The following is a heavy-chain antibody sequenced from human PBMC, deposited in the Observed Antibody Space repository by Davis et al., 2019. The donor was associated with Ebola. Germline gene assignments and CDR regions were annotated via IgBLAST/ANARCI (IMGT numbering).Heavy chain of an antibody. Sequence: ASVKVSCKASGYTFTGYYMHWVRQAPGQGLEWMGWINPNSGGPNYAQKFQGRVTMTRDTSISTAYMELSRLRSDDTAVYYCAREYCSSTSCYIPSQWLRLGDYYYGMDVWGQGTTVTVSS. V-gene: IGHV1-2*02. CDR1: GYTFTGYY. CDR2: INPNSGGP. CDR3: AREYCSSTSCYIPSQWLRLGDYYYGMDV. D-gene: IGHD2-2*02. J-gene: IGHJ6*02.